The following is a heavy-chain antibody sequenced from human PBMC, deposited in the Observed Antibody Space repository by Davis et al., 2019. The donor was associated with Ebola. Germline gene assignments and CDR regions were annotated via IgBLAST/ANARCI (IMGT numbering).Heavy chain of an antibody. CDR2: IYTSGSS. J-gene: IGHJ5*02. CDR3: ARDQEHSYGRRFDP. CDR1: GGSISSYY. V-gene: IGHV4-4*07. D-gene: IGHD5-18*01. Sequence: SETLSLTCTVSGGSISSYYWSWIRQPAGKGLEWIGRIYTSGSSNYNPSLRSRVTLSVDASKNQFSLDLTSVTAADTAVYYCARDQEHSYGRRFDPWGQGTLVTVSS.